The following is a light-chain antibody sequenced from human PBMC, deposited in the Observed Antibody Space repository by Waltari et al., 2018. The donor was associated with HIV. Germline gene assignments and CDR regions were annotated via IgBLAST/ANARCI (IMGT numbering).Light chain of an antibody. Sequence: IVLTQSPGTLSLFPGERATLSCRASQTFSTYLAWYQRKPGQAPRLLIYDASNRATGIPARFSGSGSGTDFTLTISSPEPEDFAIYYCQQRSSWPLTFGGGTKVEI. V-gene: IGKV3-11*01. J-gene: IGKJ4*01. CDR2: DAS. CDR3: QQRSSWPLT. CDR1: QTFSTY.